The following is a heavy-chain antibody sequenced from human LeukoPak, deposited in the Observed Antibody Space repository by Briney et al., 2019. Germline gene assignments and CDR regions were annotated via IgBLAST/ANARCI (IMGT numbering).Heavy chain of an antibody. Sequence: GASVKVSCKTSGYTFITYDISWVRQAPGQGLEWMGWISAYNGNTNYAQKFQGRVTTTTDSSTNTAYMELRSLRSDDTAVYYCARSAVADTLSAFYFGYWGQGTLVTVSS. J-gene: IGHJ4*02. CDR3: ARSAVADTLSAFYFGY. CDR1: GYTFITYD. CDR2: ISAYNGNT. V-gene: IGHV1-18*01. D-gene: IGHD6-19*01.